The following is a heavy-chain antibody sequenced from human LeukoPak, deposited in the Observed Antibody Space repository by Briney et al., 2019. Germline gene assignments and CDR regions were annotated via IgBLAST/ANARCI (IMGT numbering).Heavy chain of an antibody. J-gene: IGHJ3*02. V-gene: IGHV1-2*02. D-gene: IGHD1-7*01. CDR2: SNPNSGGT. Sequence: ASVTVSFTSSVYTFTVYYMHWVRQAPGQGLEWMGWSNPNSGGTNYAHKFQGRVTMTRDTSISTAYMELSRLRSDDTAVYYCARKGIPGTHDAFDIWGQGRMVTVSS. CDR3: ARKGIPGTHDAFDI. CDR1: VYTFTVYY.